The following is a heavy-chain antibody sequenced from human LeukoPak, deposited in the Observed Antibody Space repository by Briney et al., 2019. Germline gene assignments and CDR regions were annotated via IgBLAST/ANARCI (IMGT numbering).Heavy chain of an antibody. D-gene: IGHD5-12*01. CDR2: IYYSGST. CDR1: GGSIRSYY. Sequence: SETLSLTCAVSGGSIRSYYWSWIRQPPGKGLEWIGYIYYSGSTNYNPSLKSRVTISVDTSKNQFSLKLSSVTAADTAVYYCAAYSGYELDWFDPWGQGTLVTVSS. J-gene: IGHJ5*02. CDR3: AAYSGYELDWFDP. V-gene: IGHV4-59*01.